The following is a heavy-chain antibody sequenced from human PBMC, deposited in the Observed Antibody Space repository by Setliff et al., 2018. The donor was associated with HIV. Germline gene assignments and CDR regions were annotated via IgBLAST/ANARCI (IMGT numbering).Heavy chain of an antibody. CDR3: ARSMRGYCSDTSCRTFDH. D-gene: IGHD2-2*01. CDR2: IHSSGST. V-gene: IGHV4-4*09. J-gene: IGHJ4*02. CDR1: GGSISSYY. Sequence: SETLSLTCTVSGGSISSYYWSWIRQPPGKGLEWIGNIHSSGSTNYNPSLKSRVTISVDTSKNQFSLKLTSVTAADTAVYYCARSMRGYCSDTSCRTFDHWGQGTLVTVSS.